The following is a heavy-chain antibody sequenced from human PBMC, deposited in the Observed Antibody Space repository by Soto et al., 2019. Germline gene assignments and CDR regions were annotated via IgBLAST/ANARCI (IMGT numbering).Heavy chain of an antibody. CDR3: ARDLGGWTDY. J-gene: IGHJ4*02. CDR1: GYTFTSYA. CDR2: INAGNGNT. V-gene: IGHV1-3*01. D-gene: IGHD6-19*01. Sequence: QVQLVQSGAEVKKPGASVKVSCKASGYTFTSYAMHWVRQAPGQRLEWMGWINAGNGNTKYSQKFQGRVTIXXDTSASTAYMELSSLRSEDTTVYYCARDLGGWTDYWGQGTLVTVSS.